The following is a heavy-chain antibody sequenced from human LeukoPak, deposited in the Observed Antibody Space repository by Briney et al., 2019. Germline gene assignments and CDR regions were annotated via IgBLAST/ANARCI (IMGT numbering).Heavy chain of an antibody. CDR3: ARAYYYDSSGYYYFLIPGPDWFDP. J-gene: IGHJ5*02. CDR2: ISSSSSYI. V-gene: IGHV3-21*01. CDR1: GFTISSYS. D-gene: IGHD3-22*01. Sequence: GGSLRLSCAASGFTISSYSMDWVRQAPGKGLEWVSSISSSSSYIYYADSVKGRFTISRDNAKNSLYLQMNSLRAEDTAVYYCARAYYYDSSGYYYFLIPGPDWFDPWGQGTLVTVSS.